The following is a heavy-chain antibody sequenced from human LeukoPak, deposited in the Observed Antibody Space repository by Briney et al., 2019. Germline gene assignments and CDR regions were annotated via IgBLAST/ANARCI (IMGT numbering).Heavy chain of an antibody. Sequence: PGGSLRLSCTASGFTFGDYAMSWSRQAPGKGLEWVGFIRSKAYGGTTENAASVKGRFTISRDDSKSIAYLQMNSLKTEDTAVYYCARGGVYCSSVSCSVDYWGQGILVTVSS. D-gene: IGHD2-2*01. CDR1: GFTFGDYA. CDR2: IRSKAYGGTT. J-gene: IGHJ4*02. CDR3: ARGGVYCSSVSCSVDY. V-gene: IGHV3-49*03.